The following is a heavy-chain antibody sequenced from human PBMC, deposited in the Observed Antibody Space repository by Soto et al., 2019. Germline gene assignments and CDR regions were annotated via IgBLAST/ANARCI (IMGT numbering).Heavy chain of an antibody. D-gene: IGHD2-8*01. J-gene: IGHJ6*02. CDR3: AQDGPPRGGKWYYYAMDV. V-gene: IGHV3-30*18. CDR2: ISYDGDKK. CDR1: GFAFSSYG. Sequence: QVQLVESGGGEVQPGRSLRLSCSASGFAFSSYGMHWVRQAPGKALEWVAVISYDGDKKYYADFVKGRFTIARDNSRLFLQMDSLRTEDTAMYYCAQDGPPRGGKWYYYAMDVWGHGTTVTVSS.